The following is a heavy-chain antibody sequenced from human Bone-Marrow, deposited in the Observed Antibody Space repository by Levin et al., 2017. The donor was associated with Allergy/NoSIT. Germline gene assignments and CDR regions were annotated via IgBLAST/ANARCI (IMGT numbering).Heavy chain of an antibody. CDR1: GFTFSAYG. D-gene: IGHD1-26*01. V-gene: IGHV3-33*05. CDR3: TRDRGEWGQFYFDY. Sequence: GESLKISCAASGFTFSAYGMHWVRQAPGRGLEWVAVISYDESHKYYADSVKGRFTISRDNSKITLYLQMNSLRAEDTAVYYCTRDRGEWGQFYFDYWGQGTLVTVSS. CDR2: ISYDESHK. J-gene: IGHJ4*02.